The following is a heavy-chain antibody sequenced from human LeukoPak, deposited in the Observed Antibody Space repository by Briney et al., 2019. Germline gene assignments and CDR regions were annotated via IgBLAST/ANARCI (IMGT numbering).Heavy chain of an antibody. CDR1: GGSFSGYY. Sequence: SETLSLTCAVYGGSFSGYYWSWIRQPPGEGLEWIGYIYYSGSTNYNPSLKSRVTISVDTSKNQFSLKLSSVTAADTAVYYCAREFPGGARFDYWGQGTLVTVSS. CDR2: IYYSGST. CDR3: AREFPGGARFDY. V-gene: IGHV4-59*01. J-gene: IGHJ4*02. D-gene: IGHD4/OR15-4a*01.